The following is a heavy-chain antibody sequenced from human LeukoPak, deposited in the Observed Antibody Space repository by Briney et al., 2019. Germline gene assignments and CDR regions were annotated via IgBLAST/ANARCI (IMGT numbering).Heavy chain of an antibody. CDR3: VRLKGEYSSGWDAFDI. CDR2: IYPGDSDT. V-gene: IGHV5-51*01. D-gene: IGHD6-19*01. J-gene: IGHJ3*02. Sequence: GEPLKISCKGSGYSFTTYWIGWVRQTPGKGLEWMGIIYPGDSDTRYSPSFQGQVTISADKSITTAYLQWSSLRASDTAMYFCVRLKGEYSSGWDAFDIWGQGTMVTVSS. CDR1: GYSFTTYW.